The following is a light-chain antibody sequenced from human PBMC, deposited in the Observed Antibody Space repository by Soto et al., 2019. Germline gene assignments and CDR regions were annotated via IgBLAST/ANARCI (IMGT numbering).Light chain of an antibody. V-gene: IGKV3-15*01. Sequence: EIVMTQSPATLSVSPGERATLSCRASQSVSSNLAWYQQKPGQAPRLLIYGASTRATSIPARFSGSGSGTEFTLTISSLQSEDFAVYYCQQYNTEPSFGGGTKVEIK. CDR1: QSVSSN. CDR3: QQYNTEPS. J-gene: IGKJ4*01. CDR2: GAS.